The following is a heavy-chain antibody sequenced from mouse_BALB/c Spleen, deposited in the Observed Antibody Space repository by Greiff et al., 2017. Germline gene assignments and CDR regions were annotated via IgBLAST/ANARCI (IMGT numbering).Heavy chain of an antibody. Sequence: EVKLVESGGGLVKPGGSLKLSCAASGFTFSDYYMYWVRQTPEKRLEWVATISDGGSYTYYPDSVKGRFTISRDNAKNNLYLQMSSLKSEDTAMYYCARDWGGNYEFAYWGQGTLVTVSA. D-gene: IGHD2-1*01. J-gene: IGHJ3*01. CDR2: ISDGGSYT. CDR3: ARDWGGNYEFAY. CDR1: GFTFSDYY. V-gene: IGHV5-4*02.